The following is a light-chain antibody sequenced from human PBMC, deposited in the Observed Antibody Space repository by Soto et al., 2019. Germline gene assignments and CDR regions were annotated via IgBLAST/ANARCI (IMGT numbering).Light chain of an antibody. V-gene: IGLV2-8*01. Sequence: QSALTQPPSASGSTGQSVTISCTGTSSDVGAYKYVSWYQQYPGKAPKLMIYEVSKRPSGVPARFSGSKSGNTASLTVSGLQSEDESDYYWTSYVGSDTWVFGGGTKLTV. CDR3: TSYVGSDTWV. CDR2: EVS. CDR1: SSDVGAYKY. J-gene: IGLJ3*02.